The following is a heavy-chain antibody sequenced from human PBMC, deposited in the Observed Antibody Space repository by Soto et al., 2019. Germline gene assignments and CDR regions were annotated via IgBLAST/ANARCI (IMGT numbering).Heavy chain of an antibody. CDR2: IYYSGST. Sequence: SETLSLTCTVSGGSISSGDYYWSWIRQPPGKGLERIGYIYYSGSTYYNPSLKSRVTISVDTSKNQISLKLSSVTAADTAVYYCARVYQQLDGLNAFDIWGQGTMVTVSS. D-gene: IGHD6-13*01. CDR1: GGSISSGDYY. CDR3: ARVYQQLDGLNAFDI. J-gene: IGHJ3*02. V-gene: IGHV4-30-4*01.